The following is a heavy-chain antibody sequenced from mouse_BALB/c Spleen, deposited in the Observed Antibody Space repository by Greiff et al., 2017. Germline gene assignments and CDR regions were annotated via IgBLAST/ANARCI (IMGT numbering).Heavy chain of an antibody. Sequence: EVKLVESGGGLVQPGGSLKLSCAASGFTFSSYTMSWVRQTPEKRLEWVAYISNGGGSTYYPDTVKGRFTISRDNAKNTLYLQMSSLKSEDTAMYYCARQDYYAMDYWGQGTSVTVSS. J-gene: IGHJ4*01. V-gene: IGHV5-12-2*01. CDR2: ISNGGGST. CDR3: ARQDYYAMDY. CDR1: GFTFSSYT.